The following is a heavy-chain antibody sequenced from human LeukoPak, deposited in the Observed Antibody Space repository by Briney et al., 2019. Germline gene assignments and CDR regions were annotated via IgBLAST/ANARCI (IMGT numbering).Heavy chain of an antibody. J-gene: IGHJ4*02. D-gene: IGHD3-3*01. CDR1: GYTFTDYY. V-gene: IGHV1-2*02. CDR2: INPNSGGT. CDR3: ARGSKSVVRFLEWTPIDY. Sequence: ASVKVSCKASGYTFTDYYMHWVRQAPGQGLEWMGWINPNSGGTNYARKFQGRVTMTWDTSISTGYMELSRLRSDDTAVYHCARGSKSVVRFLEWTPIDYWGQGTLVTVSS.